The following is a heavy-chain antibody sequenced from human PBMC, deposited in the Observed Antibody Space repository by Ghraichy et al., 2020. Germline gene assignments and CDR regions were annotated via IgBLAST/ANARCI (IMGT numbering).Heavy chain of an antibody. J-gene: IGHJ4*02. D-gene: IGHD3-10*02. CDR3: ARGDYVAFDY. CDR1: GGSISTYF. CDR2: IHYSGNT. V-gene: IGHV4-59*01. Sequence: SQTLSLTCTVSGGSISTYFWSWIRQPPGKGLEWIGYIHYSGNTNYGPSLKSRVTISVDTSTNQYSLNLNSVTGADTAVYYCARGDYVAFDYWGQGTLVTVSA.